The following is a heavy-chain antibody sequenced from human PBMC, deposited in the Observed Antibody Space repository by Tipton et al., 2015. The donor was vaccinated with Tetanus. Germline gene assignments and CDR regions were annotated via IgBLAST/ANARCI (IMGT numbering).Heavy chain of an antibody. V-gene: IGHV5-51*01. D-gene: IGHD3-10*01. CDR2: IYSGDSEA. J-gene: IGHJ5*02. Sequence: VQLVQSGAEVKKPGESLKMSCKISGHNSRSYWINWVRQMPGKGLEWMGIIYSGDSEATYSPSFQGQVTISLDKSISTAYLQWSSLKASDIAIYFCARLPKHYSASGSTWGQGTQVTVSS. CDR3: ARLPKHYSASGST. CDR1: GHNSRSYW.